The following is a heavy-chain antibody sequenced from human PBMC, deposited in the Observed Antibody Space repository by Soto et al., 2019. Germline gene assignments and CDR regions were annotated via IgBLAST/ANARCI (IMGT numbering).Heavy chain of an antibody. V-gene: IGHV5-51*01. CDR2: IYPGDSDT. Sequence: HGEPLKISCNGSGYIFTSYWIGGGRQMPGKGLEWMGIIYPGDSDTRYSPSFQGQVTISADKSISTAYLQWSSLKASDTAMYYCARHSEDYYYYGMDVWGQGTTVTVS. CDR3: ARHSEDYYYYGMDV. J-gene: IGHJ6*02. CDR1: GYIFTSYW.